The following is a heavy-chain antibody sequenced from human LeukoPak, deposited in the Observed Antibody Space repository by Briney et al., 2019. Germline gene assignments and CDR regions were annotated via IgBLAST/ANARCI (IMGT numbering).Heavy chain of an antibody. J-gene: IGHJ4*02. CDR1: GFTFSSYS. CDR3: AKGTTVTTAAAL. V-gene: IGHV3-30*18. D-gene: IGHD4-17*01. CDR2: ISYDGSNK. Sequence: GGSLRLSCAASGFTFSSYSMNWVRQAPGKGLEWVAVISYDGSNKYYADSVKGRFTISRDNSKNTLYLQMNSLRAEDTAVYYCAKGTTVTTAAALWGQGTLVTVSS.